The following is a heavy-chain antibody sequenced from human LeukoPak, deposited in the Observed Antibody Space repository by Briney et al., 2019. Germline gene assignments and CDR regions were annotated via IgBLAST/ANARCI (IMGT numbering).Heavy chain of an antibody. CDR2: MNPNSGNT. CDR1: GYTFTSYD. V-gene: IGHV1-8*01. Sequence: ASVTVSCKASGYTFTSYDMNWVRQARGKGLEGMGWMNPNSGNTDYAQTLQGRVTMNRNTYKSRAYMELNRLRCEDTAVYYCASTLPHSGSNNGGYWGQGTLVTVSS. CDR3: ASTLPHSGSNNGGY. D-gene: IGHD3-10*01. J-gene: IGHJ4*02.